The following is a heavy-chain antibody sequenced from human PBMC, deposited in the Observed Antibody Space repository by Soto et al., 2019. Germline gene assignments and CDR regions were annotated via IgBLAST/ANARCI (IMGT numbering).Heavy chain of an antibody. V-gene: IGHV3-74*01. CDR1: AFTFSSYS. J-gene: IGHJ4*02. D-gene: IGHD4-17*01. Sequence: GGSLRLSCAASAFTFSSYSMNWARQAPGKGLEWVSRINSDGSSTSYADSVKGRFTISRDNAKNTLYLQMNSLRAEDTAVYYCARDKAPDYEYYFDYWGQGTLVTVSS. CDR2: INSDGSST. CDR3: ARDKAPDYEYYFDY.